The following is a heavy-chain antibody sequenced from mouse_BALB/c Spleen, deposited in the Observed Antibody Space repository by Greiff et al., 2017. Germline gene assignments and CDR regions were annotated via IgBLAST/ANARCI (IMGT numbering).Heavy chain of an antibody. CDR2: IDPSDSYT. CDR1: GYTFTSYW. CDR3: TRSSVHDGFAY. V-gene: IGHV1S127*01. Sequence: QVQLQQPGAELVKPGASVKMSCKASGYTFTSYWMHWVKQRPGQGLEWIGVIDPSDSYTSYNQKFKGKATLTVDTSSSTAYMQLSSLTSEDSAVYYCTRSSVHDGFAYWGQGTLVTVSA. D-gene: IGHD2-12*01. J-gene: IGHJ3*01.